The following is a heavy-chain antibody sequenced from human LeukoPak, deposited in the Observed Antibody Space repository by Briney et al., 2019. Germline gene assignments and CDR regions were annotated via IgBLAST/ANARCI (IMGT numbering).Heavy chain of an antibody. Sequence: ASVKASCKASGYTFTGNYMYWVRQAPGQGLEWMGWINPNSGGTNYAQKSQGRVTMTRDTSISTAYMELSRLRSDDTAVYYCARGGYDFWSGPSFDPWGQGTLVTVSS. CDR2: INPNSGGT. V-gene: IGHV1-2*02. J-gene: IGHJ5*02. D-gene: IGHD3-3*01. CDR3: ARGGYDFWSGPSFDP. CDR1: GYTFTGNY.